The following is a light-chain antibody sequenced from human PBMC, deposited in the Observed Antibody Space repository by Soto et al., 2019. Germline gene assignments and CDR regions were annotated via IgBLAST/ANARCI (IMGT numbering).Light chain of an antibody. V-gene: IGKV1-39*01. J-gene: IGKJ4*01. CDR2: AAS. Sequence: IQMTQSPSSLSASLLDRVTITCRASQSINRFLNWYQQKPGKAPNLLIYAASSLQSGVPSRFSGSGSGTDFTLTISSLQPEDFATYYCQQSYTLPLTFGGGTKVDIK. CDR3: QQSYTLPLT. CDR1: QSINRF.